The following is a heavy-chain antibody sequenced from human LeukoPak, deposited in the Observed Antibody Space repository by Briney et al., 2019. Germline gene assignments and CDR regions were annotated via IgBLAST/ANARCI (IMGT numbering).Heavy chain of an antibody. D-gene: IGHD1-14*01. CDR3: VRETPEYD. CDR1: VFTSSNYS. J-gene: IGHJ4*02. Sequence: GWPLILSCAASVFTSSNYSMYGGRQAPGKGLVWVSYSSSSSSSIYYADSVKGRFTIFRDNAKNSLYLEMNCLRDEDTAVYYCVRETPEYDWGQGTLVTVSS. CDR2: SSSSSSSI. V-gene: IGHV3-48*02.